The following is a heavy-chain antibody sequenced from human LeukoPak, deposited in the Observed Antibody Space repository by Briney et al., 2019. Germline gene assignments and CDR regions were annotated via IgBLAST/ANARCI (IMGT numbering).Heavy chain of an antibody. CDR1: GGSISSSNW. Sequence: NTSETLSLTCAVSGGSISSSNWWSWVRQPPGKGLEWIGEIYHSGSTNYNPSLKSRVTISVDKSKNQFSLKLSSVTAADTAVYYCARDQSSSWPSNWFDPWGQGTLVTVSS. J-gene: IGHJ5*02. V-gene: IGHV4-4*02. CDR3: ARDQSSSWPSNWFDP. D-gene: IGHD6-13*01. CDR2: IYHSGST.